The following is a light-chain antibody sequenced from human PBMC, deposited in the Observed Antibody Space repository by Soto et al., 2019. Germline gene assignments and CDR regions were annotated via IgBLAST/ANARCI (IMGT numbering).Light chain of an antibody. J-gene: IGKJ1*01. V-gene: IGKV1-39*01. CDR3: QQSYSTFKT. CDR1: QTINSY. CDR2: AAS. Sequence: DVQMTQSPSSLSASVGDIVTITCRASQTINSYLNWYQQKPGKAPKLLIYAASSFKSGVPSRFSGSGSGTDFTLTISNLQPEDFATYYCQQSYSTFKTFGQGTKVESK.